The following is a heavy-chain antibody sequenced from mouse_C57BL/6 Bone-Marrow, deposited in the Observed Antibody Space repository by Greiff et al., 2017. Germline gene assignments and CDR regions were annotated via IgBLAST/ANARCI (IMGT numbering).Heavy chain of an antibody. CDR3: ARGGFAY. J-gene: IGHJ3*01. CDR2: INPGSGGT. V-gene: IGHV1-54*01. CDR1: GYAFTNYL. Sequence: QVQLQPSGAELVRPGTSVKVSCKASGYAFTNYLIEWVKQRPGQGLEWIGVINPGSGGTNYNEKFKGKATLTADKSSSTAYMQRSSLTSEDSAGYFCARGGFAYWGQGTLVTVSA.